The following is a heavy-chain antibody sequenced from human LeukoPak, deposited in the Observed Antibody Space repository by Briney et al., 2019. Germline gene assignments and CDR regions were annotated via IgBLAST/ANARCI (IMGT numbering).Heavy chain of an antibody. Sequence: SQTLSLTCAISGGSVPGNSAGWNWIRQSPSRGLEWLGRTYYRSKWYTDYAVSVKSRITINPDTSKNQFSLQLNAVTPEDTAVYYCARDLYGMDVWGQGTTVTVSS. CDR2: TYYRSKWYT. CDR1: GGSVPGNSAG. V-gene: IGHV6-1*01. CDR3: ARDLYGMDV. J-gene: IGHJ6*02.